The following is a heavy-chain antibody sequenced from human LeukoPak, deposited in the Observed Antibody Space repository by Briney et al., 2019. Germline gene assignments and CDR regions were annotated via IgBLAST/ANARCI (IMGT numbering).Heavy chain of an antibody. J-gene: IGHJ4*02. CDR1: GYSFSTYW. D-gene: IGHD2-15*01. CDR3: ARQVSLLTNVDY. Sequence: GESLQISCKGPGYSFSTYWIGWVRQLPGKGLEWMGIIYPGDSDTRYSPSFQGQVTISADKSISTAYLQWSSLKASDTAMYCCARQVSLLTNVDYWGQGTLVTVSS. CDR2: IYPGDSDT. V-gene: IGHV5-51*01.